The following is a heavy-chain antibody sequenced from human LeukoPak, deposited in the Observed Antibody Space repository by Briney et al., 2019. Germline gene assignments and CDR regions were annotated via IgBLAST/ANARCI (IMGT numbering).Heavy chain of an antibody. Sequence: PSETLSLTCAVYGGSFSGYYWSWIRQPPGKGLEWIGEINHSGSTNYNPSLKSRVTMSVDTSKNQFSLKLSSVTAADTAVYYCARVVGLTGDAFDIWGQGTMVTVSS. V-gene: IGHV4-34*01. D-gene: IGHD3-16*01. CDR3: ARVVGLTGDAFDI. CDR2: INHSGST. J-gene: IGHJ3*02. CDR1: GGSFSGYY.